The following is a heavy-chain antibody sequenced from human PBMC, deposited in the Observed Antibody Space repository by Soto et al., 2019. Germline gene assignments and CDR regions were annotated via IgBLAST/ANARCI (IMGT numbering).Heavy chain of an antibody. CDR3: ARDDSYSSSPATDYYYGMDV. D-gene: IGHD6-6*01. J-gene: IGHJ6*02. CDR1: GGTFSSYA. Sequence: QVQLVQSGAEVKKPGSSVKVSCKASGGTFSSYAISWVRQAPGQGLEWMGGIIPIFGTANYAQKVQGRVTITADESTSTAYMELSSLRSEDTAVYYCARDDSYSSSPATDYYYGMDVWGQGTTVTVSS. CDR2: IIPIFGTA. V-gene: IGHV1-69*12.